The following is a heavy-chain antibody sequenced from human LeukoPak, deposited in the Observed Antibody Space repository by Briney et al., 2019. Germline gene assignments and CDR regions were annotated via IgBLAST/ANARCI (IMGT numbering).Heavy chain of an antibody. CDR2: INHSGST. Sequence: SETLSLTCAVYGGSFSGYYWSWIRQPPGKGLEWIGEINHSGSTNYNPSLKSRVTISVDTSKSQFSLKLSSVTAADTAVYYCARRVGAGFDYWGQGTLVTVSS. V-gene: IGHV4-34*01. D-gene: IGHD1-26*01. J-gene: IGHJ4*02. CDR3: ARRVGAGFDY. CDR1: GGSFSGYY.